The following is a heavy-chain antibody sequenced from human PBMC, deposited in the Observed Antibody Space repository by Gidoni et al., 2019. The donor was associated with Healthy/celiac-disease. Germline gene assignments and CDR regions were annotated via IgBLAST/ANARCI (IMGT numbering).Heavy chain of an antibody. CDR2: ISYDGSNK. Sequence: QVQLVESGGGVVQPGRSLRLSCAASGFTFSSYVMHCVRQAPGKGMGWVEVISYDGSNKCNTDSRKDRYTDSRDNSKNTLNLQINSLRAEDTTVYNCAREAYSDGLRGIIFDYYYMDVWGKGTTVTVSS. D-gene: IGHD5-18*01. V-gene: IGHV3-30-3*01. CDR1: GFTFSSYV. J-gene: IGHJ6*03. CDR3: AREAYSDGLRGIIFDYYYMDV.